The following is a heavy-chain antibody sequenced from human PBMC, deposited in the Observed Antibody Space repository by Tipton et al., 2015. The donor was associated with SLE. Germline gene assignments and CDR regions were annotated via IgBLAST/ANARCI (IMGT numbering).Heavy chain of an antibody. V-gene: IGHV3-23*01. D-gene: IGHD2-15*01. CDR1: GLTFSSYA. CDR3: ARGRGALGYCSGGSCSGTFDI. Sequence: GSLRLSCAASGLTFSSYAMSWLRQTPGKGLEWVSAISGSGGSTYYADSVKGRFTISRDNSKNTLYLQMNSLRADDTAVYYCARGRGALGYCSGGSCSGTFDIWGQGTMVTVSS. CDR2: ISGSGGST. J-gene: IGHJ3*02.